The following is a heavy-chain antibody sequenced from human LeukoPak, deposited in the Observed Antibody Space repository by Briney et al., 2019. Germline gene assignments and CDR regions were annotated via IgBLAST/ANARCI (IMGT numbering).Heavy chain of an antibody. D-gene: IGHD6-13*01. CDR2: INHSGST. J-gene: IGHJ4*02. V-gene: IGHV4-34*01. Sequence: SETLSLTCAVYGGSFSGYYWSWIRQPPGKGLEWIGEINHSGSTNYNPSLKSRVTISVDTSKNQFSLKLSSVTAADTAVYYCARDRIDRHSSSLYYFDYWGQGTLVTVSS. CDR1: GGSFSGYY. CDR3: ARDRIDRHSSSLYYFDY.